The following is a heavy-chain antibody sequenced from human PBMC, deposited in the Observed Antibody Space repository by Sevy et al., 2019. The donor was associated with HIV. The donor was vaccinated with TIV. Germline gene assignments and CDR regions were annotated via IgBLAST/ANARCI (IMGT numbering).Heavy chain of an antibody. J-gene: IGHJ6*03. CDR2: IDPSDSYT. V-gene: IGHV5-10-1*01. Sequence: GESLKISCKGSGYSFTSYWISWVRQMPGKGLEWMGRIDPSDSYTNYSPSFQGHVTISADKSISTAYLQWSGLKASDTAMYYCARHDYGDTNYYYYMDVWGKGTTVTVSS. CDR1: GYSFTSYW. D-gene: IGHD4-17*01. CDR3: ARHDYGDTNYYYYMDV.